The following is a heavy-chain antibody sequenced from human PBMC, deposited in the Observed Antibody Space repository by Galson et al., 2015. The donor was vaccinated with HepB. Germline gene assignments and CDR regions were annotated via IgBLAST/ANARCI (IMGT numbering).Heavy chain of an antibody. CDR1: GDTLSKLS. CDR2: FDPEDDKM. V-gene: IGHV1-24*01. CDR3: ATATLRVVVISVTPDTFDL. Sequence: SVKVSCKVSGDTLSKLSVHWVRQAPGKGLEWMGGFDPEDDKMVYAQPFQGRVTMTADTSTDTAYMELNSLRYDDTAVFYCATATLRVVVISVTPDTFDLWGQGTVVTVSS. J-gene: IGHJ3*01. D-gene: IGHD3-22*01.